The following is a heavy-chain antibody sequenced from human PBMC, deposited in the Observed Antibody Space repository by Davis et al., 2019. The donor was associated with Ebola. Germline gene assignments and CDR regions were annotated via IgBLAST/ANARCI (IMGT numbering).Heavy chain of an antibody. D-gene: IGHD1-7*01. Sequence: GESLKISCAVSGFSFDSDALLWVRQAPGKGLEWVSLISYDGRNTYYAESVKGRFTISRDNSKDSAYLQMTSLRVEDTAVYYCATRFSNSDGALDIWGRGTLVTVSS. V-gene: IGHV3-30*04. CDR1: GFSFDSDA. CDR2: ISYDGRNT. J-gene: IGHJ3*02. CDR3: ATRFSNSDGALDI.